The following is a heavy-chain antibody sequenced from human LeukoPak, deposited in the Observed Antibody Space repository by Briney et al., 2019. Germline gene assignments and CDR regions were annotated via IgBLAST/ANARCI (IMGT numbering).Heavy chain of an antibody. D-gene: IGHD3-16*02. J-gene: IGHJ4*02. V-gene: IGHV4-34*01. CDR1: GGSFSGYY. CDR3: ARGPRKYDCVWGSYRYTFDY. CDR2: INHSGST. Sequence: SETLSLTCAVYGGSFSGYYWSWIRLPPGKGLEWIGEINHSGSTNYNPSLKSRVTISVDTSKNQFSLKLSSVTAADTAVYYCARGPRKYDCVWGSYRYTFDYWGQGTLVTVSS.